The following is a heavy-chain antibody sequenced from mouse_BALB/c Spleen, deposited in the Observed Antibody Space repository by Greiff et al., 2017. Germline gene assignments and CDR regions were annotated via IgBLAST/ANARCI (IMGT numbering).Heavy chain of an antibody. CDR3: SRDLESLCYYGSSYWYFDV. Sequence: VQLQESGPGLVAPSQSLSITCTVSGFSLTSYGVHWVRQPPGKGLEWLGVIWAGGSTNYNSALMSRLSISKDNSKSQVFLKMNSLQTDDTAMYYCSRDLESLCYYGSSYWYFDVWGAGTTVTVSS. CDR1: GFSLTSYG. J-gene: IGHJ1*01. V-gene: IGHV2-9*02. CDR2: IWAGGST. D-gene: IGHD1-1*01.